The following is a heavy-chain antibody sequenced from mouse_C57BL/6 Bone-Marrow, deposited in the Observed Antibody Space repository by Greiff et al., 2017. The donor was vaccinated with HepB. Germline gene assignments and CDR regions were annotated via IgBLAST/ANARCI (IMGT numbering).Heavy chain of an antibody. CDR3: ARSHYYGSSIWYFDV. D-gene: IGHD1-1*01. J-gene: IGHJ1*03. CDR2: ISYDGSN. V-gene: IGHV3-6*01. Sequence: EVQLQQSGPGLVKPSQSLSLTCSVTGYSITSGYYWNWIRQFPGNKLEWMGYISYDGSNNYNPSLKNRISITRDTSKNQFFLKLNSVTTEDTATYYCARSHYYGSSIWYFDVWGTGTTVTVSS. CDR1: GYSITSGYY.